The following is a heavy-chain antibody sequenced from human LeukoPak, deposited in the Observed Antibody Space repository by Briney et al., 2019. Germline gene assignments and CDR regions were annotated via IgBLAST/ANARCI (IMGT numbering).Heavy chain of an antibody. CDR3: ATARNDYDTNGFSVFDY. Sequence: GRSLRLTCGASGFSFSAHGMHWIRQAPGKGLEWVAVIWYDGSNKDYADSMKGRFTISRDNSQNTLYLQMNSLRAEDTAVYYCATARNDYDTNGFSVFDYWGQGTLVTVSS. CDR2: IWYDGSNK. D-gene: IGHD3-22*01. V-gene: IGHV3-33*01. J-gene: IGHJ4*02. CDR1: GFSFSAHG.